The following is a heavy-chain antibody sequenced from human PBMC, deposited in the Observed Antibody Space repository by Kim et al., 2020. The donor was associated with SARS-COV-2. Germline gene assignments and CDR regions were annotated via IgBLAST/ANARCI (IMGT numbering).Heavy chain of an antibody. Sequence: KDSQKFRGRVTITRDTTASTAYMELSSLRSEDTAVYYCARGSGWAFDYWGQGTLVTVAS. V-gene: IGHV1-3*01. J-gene: IGHJ4*02. CDR3: ARGSGWAFDY. D-gene: IGHD6-19*01.